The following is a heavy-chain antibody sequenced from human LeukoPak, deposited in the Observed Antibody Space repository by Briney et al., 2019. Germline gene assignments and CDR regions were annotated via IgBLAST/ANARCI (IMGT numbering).Heavy chain of an antibody. Sequence: SETLSLTCTVSGGSISSYYWSWIRQPAGKGLEWIGHFSTSGGTNYNPSLKSRVTMSVDTSKNQFSLKLSSVTAADTAVYYCARSYYYDSSGYLDYWGQGTLVAVSS. CDR1: GGSISSYY. D-gene: IGHD3-22*01. V-gene: IGHV4-4*07. CDR2: FSTSGGT. CDR3: ARSYYYDSSGYLDY. J-gene: IGHJ4*02.